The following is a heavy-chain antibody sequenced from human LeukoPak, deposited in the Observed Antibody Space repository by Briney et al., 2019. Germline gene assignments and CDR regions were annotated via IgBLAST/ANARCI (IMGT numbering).Heavy chain of an antibody. J-gene: IGHJ4*02. V-gene: IGHV1-46*01. CDR2: INPSGGST. CDR1: GYTFANFG. CDR3: ARESDVLLSY. D-gene: IGHD3-10*01. Sequence: ASVKVSCKASGYTFANFGITWVRQAPGQGLEWMGIINPSGGSTSYAQKFQGRVTMTRDTSTSTVYMELSSLRSEDTAVYYCARESDVLLSYWGQGTLVTVSS.